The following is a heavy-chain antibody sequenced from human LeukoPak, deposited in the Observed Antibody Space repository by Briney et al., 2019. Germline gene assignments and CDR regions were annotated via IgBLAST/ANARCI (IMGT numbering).Heavy chain of an antibody. CDR3: ARGYGSGFAY. J-gene: IGHJ4*02. D-gene: IGHD3-10*01. CDR2: INQSGST. V-gene: IGHV4-34*01. Sequence: GSLRLSCVASEFIFSDYWMSWVRQAPGKGLEWIGEINQSGSTNHNPSLKSRVTISVDTSKNQFSLKVSSVTAADTAVYYCARGYGSGFAYWGQGTLVTVSS. CDR1: EFIFSDYW.